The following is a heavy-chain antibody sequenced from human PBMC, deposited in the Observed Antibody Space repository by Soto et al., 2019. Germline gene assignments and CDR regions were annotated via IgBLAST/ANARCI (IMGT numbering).Heavy chain of an antibody. V-gene: IGHV4-31*03. CDR1: GGSISSGGYY. Sequence: QVQLQESGPGLVKPSQTLSLTCSVSGGSISSGGYYWSWIRQHPGKGLEWIGYIYYSESTYYNPSLNSRVTISVDTSKNQFSLKLSSVSAADTAVYYCARSLEGQFDYWGQGTLVTVSS. CDR2: IYYSEST. CDR3: ARSLEGQFDY. D-gene: IGHD3-3*01. J-gene: IGHJ4*02.